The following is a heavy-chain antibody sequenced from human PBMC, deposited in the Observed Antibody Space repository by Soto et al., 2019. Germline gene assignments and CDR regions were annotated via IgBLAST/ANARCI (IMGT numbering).Heavy chain of an antibody. V-gene: IGHV4-31*03. CDR3: ARALKISLGEIDY. CDR2: IYYSGST. D-gene: IGHD3-10*01. J-gene: IGHJ4*02. Sequence: SETLSLTCTVSSDSIRSASYHWTWIRQHPGKGLEWIGYIYYSGSTYYNPSLKSRVTISVDTSKNQFSLKLTSVTAADTAVYYCARALKISLGEIDYWGQGSQVT. CDR1: SDSIRSASYH.